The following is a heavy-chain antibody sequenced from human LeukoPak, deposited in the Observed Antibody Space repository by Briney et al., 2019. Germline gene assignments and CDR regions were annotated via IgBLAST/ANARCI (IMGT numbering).Heavy chain of an antibody. V-gene: IGHV3-30-3*01. CDR3: ARDRNYGDNSGWFDP. CDR2: ISYDGSNK. CDR1: GFTFSSYA. Sequence: GGSLRLSCAAPGFTFSSYAMHWVRQAPGKGLEWVAVISYDGSNKYYADSVKGRFTISRDNAKNSLYLQMNSLRAEDTAVYYCARDRNYGDNSGWFDPWGQGTLVTVSS. D-gene: IGHD4-23*01. J-gene: IGHJ5*02.